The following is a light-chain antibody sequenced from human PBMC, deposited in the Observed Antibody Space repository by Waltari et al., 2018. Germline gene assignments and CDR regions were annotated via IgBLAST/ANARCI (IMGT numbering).Light chain of an antibody. Sequence: EIVMTQSPATLSVSPGERATLSCRASHNVNPDLAWYQQRPGQAPRLLIYGASTRATGIPARFSGSGSGTEFTLTISSLQSGDFAVYYCQQYNTWPPPWTFGQGTKVDIK. V-gene: IGKV3-15*01. CDR2: GAS. CDR1: HNVNPD. CDR3: QQYNTWPPPWT. J-gene: IGKJ1*01.